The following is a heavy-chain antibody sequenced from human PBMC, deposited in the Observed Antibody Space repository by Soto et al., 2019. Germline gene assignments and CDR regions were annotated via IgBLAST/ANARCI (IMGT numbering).Heavy chain of an antibody. V-gene: IGHV1-18*04. CDR1: GYTFTSYG. CDR2: ISAYNGNT. CDR3: ARDDGIGCSGGSCYFDY. J-gene: IGHJ4*02. Sequence: QVQLVQSGAEVKKPGASVKVSCKASGYTFTSYGISWVRQAPGQGLEWMGWISAYNGNTNYAQKLQGRVTMTTDTSSSTAYMELRSLRSDDTAVYYCARDDGIGCSGGSCYFDYWGQGTLVTVSS. D-gene: IGHD2-15*01.